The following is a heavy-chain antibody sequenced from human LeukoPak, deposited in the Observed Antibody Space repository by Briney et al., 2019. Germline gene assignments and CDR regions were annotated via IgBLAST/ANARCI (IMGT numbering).Heavy chain of an antibody. Sequence: QSGGSLRLSCAASGLTFSSYGMHWVRQAPGKGLEWVAVISYDGTIRNYADSVKGRFTISRDNSKNTLYLQMNSLTAEDTALYYCAKGGCSSTTCYLANPWGQGTLVTVSS. CDR1: GLTFSSYG. CDR3: AKGGCSSTTCYLANP. D-gene: IGHD2-2*01. V-gene: IGHV3-30*18. J-gene: IGHJ5*02. CDR2: ISYDGTIR.